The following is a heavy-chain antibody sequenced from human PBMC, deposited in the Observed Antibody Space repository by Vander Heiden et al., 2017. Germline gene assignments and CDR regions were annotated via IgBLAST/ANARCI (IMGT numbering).Heavy chain of an antibody. CDR1: GYTFTSYG. CDR2: ISAYNGNT. CDR3: ARDGGSYDILTGYYTEYYFDY. Sequence: QVQLVQSGAEVKKPGASVKVSCKASGYTFTSYGISWVRLPPGQGLEWMGWISAYNGNTNYAQKLQGRVTMTTDTSTSTAYMELRSLRSDDTAVYYCARDGGSYDILTGYYTEYYFDYWGQGTLVTVS. J-gene: IGHJ4*02. D-gene: IGHD3-9*01. V-gene: IGHV1-18*01.